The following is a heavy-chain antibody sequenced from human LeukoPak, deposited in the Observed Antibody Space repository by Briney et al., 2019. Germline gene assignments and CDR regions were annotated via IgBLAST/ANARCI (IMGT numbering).Heavy chain of an antibody. CDR3: AKDSGCYYYYMDV. Sequence: GGSLRLSCAASGFTFSSYGMHWVRQAPGKGLEWVAFIRYDGSNKYYADSVKGRFTISRDNSKNTLYLQMNSLGAEDTAVYYCAKDSGCYYYYMDVWGKGTTVTVSS. J-gene: IGHJ6*03. V-gene: IGHV3-30*02. CDR2: IRYDGSNK. D-gene: IGHD6-25*01. CDR1: GFTFSSYG.